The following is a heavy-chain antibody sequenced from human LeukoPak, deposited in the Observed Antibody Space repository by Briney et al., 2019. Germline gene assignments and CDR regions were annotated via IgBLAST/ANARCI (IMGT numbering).Heavy chain of an antibody. CDR2: IYYIGST. D-gene: IGHD3-3*01. J-gene: IGHJ6*02. CDR3: ASDYYDFWSGYYGYGMDV. Sequence: PSETLSLTCTVSGDSINGYHWSWIRQPPGKALEWIGYIYYIGSTNYNPSLKSRITMSVDTSKSQFSLRLSSATAADTAVYYCASDYYDFWSGYYGYGMDVWGQGTTVTVSS. V-gene: IGHV4-59*08. CDR1: GDSINGYH.